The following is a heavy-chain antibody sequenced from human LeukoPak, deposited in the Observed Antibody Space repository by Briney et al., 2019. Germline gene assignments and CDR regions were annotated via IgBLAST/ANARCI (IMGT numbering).Heavy chain of an antibody. CDR2: INPSGGST. Sequence: ASVKVSCKASGYTFTSYYMHWVRQAPGQGLEWMGIINPSGGSTSYAQKFQGRVTMTRDASTSTVYMELSSLRSEDTAVYYCARDDGYSSGWYRTYYFDYWGQGTLVTVSS. CDR3: ARDDGYSSGWYRTYYFDY. J-gene: IGHJ4*02. V-gene: IGHV1-46*01. CDR1: GYTFTSYY. D-gene: IGHD6-19*01.